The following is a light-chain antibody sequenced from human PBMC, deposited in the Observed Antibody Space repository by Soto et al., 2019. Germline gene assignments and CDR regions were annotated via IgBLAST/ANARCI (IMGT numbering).Light chain of an antibody. CDR1: QDIRSA. J-gene: IGKJ2*01. Sequence: DIQMTQSPSSLSASVGDRVTITCRASQDIRSALGWYQQKPGQAPTRLIYRTSTSQSGVSSRFIGDGSGTEFTLPISSLQPQDFATYYCLQLHSYPATFGQGT. CDR2: RTS. CDR3: LQLHSYPAT. V-gene: IGKV1-17*01.